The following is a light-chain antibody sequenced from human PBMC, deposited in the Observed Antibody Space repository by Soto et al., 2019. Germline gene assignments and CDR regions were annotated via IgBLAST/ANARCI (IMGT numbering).Light chain of an antibody. J-gene: IGLJ2*01. CDR1: RSTIGTNT. V-gene: IGLV1-44*01. CDR2: GND. Sequence: QSVVSQPPSASGTPGQRVTLSCSGGRSTIGTNTVNWYQQLPGAAPKLLIYGNDQRPSGVPDRFSGSKSGTSASLAISGLQSEDEADYYCVAWDDSLNGPIFGGGTKLTVL. CDR3: VAWDDSLNGPI.